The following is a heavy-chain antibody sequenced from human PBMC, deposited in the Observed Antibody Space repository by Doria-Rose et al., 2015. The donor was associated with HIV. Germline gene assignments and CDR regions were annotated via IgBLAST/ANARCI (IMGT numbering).Heavy chain of an antibody. V-gene: IGHV3-9*01. CDR1: GFSFESYD. D-gene: IGHD3-3*01. Sequence: VQLEESGGGLVQPGRTLRLSCGGSGFSFESYDMHWVRLAPGKGLEWVAGSSWDSGAKGNADSVEGRFTISRDNAKKSVYLEMRSLRPEDTAFYYCAKAPIIGPKYYFYMDVWGKGTSVTVSS. CDR2: SSWDSGAK. J-gene: IGHJ6*03. CDR3: AKAPIIGPKYYFYMDV.